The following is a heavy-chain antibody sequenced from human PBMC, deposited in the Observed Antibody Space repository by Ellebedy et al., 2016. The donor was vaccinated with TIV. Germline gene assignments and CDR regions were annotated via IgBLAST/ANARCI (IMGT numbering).Heavy chain of an antibody. CDR1: GYTFTGYY. Sequence: AASVKVSCKSSGYTFTGYYMHWARQATGQGLEWMGWMNPNSGNRGYAQKFQGRVTISRNTSISTAYMKLSSLRSEDTAVYFCARDSGSFGFDPWGQGTLVTVSS. CDR2: MNPNSGNR. CDR3: ARDSGSFGFDP. J-gene: IGHJ5*02. V-gene: IGHV1-8*03. D-gene: IGHD3-10*01.